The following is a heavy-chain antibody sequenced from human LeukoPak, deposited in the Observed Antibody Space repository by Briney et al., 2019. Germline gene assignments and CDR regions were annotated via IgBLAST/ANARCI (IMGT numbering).Heavy chain of an antibody. CDR3: ARDIYDFWTNGGWFDP. Sequence: SQTLSLTCAISGDSVSSNSAAWNWIRQSPSRDLEWLGRTYYRSKWYNDYAVSVKSRITINPDTSKNQFSLQLNSVTPEDTAVYYCARDIYDFWTNGGWFDPWGQGTLVTVSS. J-gene: IGHJ5*02. CDR1: GDSVSSNSAA. D-gene: IGHD3-3*01. CDR2: TYYRSKWYN. V-gene: IGHV6-1*01.